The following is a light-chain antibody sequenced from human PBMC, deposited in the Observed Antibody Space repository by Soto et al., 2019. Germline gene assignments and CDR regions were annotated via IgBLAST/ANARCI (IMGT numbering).Light chain of an antibody. Sequence: ETVLTQSPATLSLSPGERATLSCRASRSISTYLAWYQQKPGQDPRLLIYEALNRATGIPARFSGSGSGTDFTLNISSLEPEDFEVYYCQQRNNWPLTFGGGTKVDIK. CDR3: QQRNNWPLT. CDR2: EAL. CDR1: RSISTY. V-gene: IGKV3-11*01. J-gene: IGKJ4*02.